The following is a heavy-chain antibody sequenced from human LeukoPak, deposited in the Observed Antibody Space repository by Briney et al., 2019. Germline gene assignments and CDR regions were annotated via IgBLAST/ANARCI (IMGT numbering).Heavy chain of an antibody. CDR3: ARGYSSGWYGDAFDI. V-gene: IGHV3-48*03. Sequence: GGSLRLSCAASGFTFSSYEMNWVRQAPGKGLEWVSYISSSGSTIYYADSVKGRFTISRDSAKNSLYLQMNSLRAEDTAVYYCARGYSSGWYGDAFDIWGQGTMVTVSS. CDR2: ISSSGSTI. D-gene: IGHD6-19*01. CDR1: GFTFSSYE. J-gene: IGHJ3*02.